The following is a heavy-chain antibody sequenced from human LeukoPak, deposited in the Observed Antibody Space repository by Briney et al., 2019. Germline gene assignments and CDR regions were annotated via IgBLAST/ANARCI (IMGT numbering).Heavy chain of an antibody. V-gene: IGHV4-38-2*01. CDR2: IYHNGST. CDR1: GYSISSGYY. D-gene: IGHD4-11*01. J-gene: IGHJ4*02. Sequence: PSETLSLTCAVSGYSISSGYYWGWIRQPPGKGLEWIGSIYHNGSTYYNPSLKSRVTISVDTSKNQFSLKLSSVTAADTAVYYCARHFSRYSNYASAATSLDYWGQGTLVTVSS. CDR3: ARHFSRYSNYASAATSLDY.